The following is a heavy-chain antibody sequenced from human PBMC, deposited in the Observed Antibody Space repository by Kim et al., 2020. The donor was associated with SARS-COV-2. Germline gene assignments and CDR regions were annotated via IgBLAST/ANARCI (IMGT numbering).Heavy chain of an antibody. V-gene: IGHV4-34*01. CDR1: GGSFSGYY. D-gene: IGHD6-13*01. CDR2: INHSGST. CDR3: ARAGYLGLGDLYYYYYGMDV. Sequence: SETLSLTCAVYGGSFSGYYWSWIRQPPGKGLEWIGEINHSGSTNYNPSLKSRVTISVDTSKNQFSLKLSSVTAADTAVYYCARAGYLGLGDLYYYYYGMDVWGQGTTVTVSS. J-gene: IGHJ6*02.